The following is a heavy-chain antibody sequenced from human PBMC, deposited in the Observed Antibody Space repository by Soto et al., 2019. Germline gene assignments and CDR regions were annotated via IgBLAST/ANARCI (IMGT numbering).Heavy chain of an antibody. CDR3: AIYDSSGSRGLQH. CDR2: IYYSGST. D-gene: IGHD3-22*01. Sequence: SETLSLTCTVSGGSISSGGYYWSWIRQHPGKGLEWIGYIYYSGSTYYNPSLRSRVTISVDTSKNQFSLKLSSVTAADTAVYYCAIYDSSGSRGLQHWGQGTLVTSPQ. J-gene: IGHJ1*01. CDR1: GGSISSGGYY. V-gene: IGHV4-31*03.